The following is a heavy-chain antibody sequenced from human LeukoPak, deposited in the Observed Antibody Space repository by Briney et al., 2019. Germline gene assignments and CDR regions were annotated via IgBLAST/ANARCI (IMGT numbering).Heavy chain of an antibody. CDR3: AADGKVYEGFDY. V-gene: IGHV1-2*02. CDR2: INPNSGGT. CDR1: GYPFTGYY. Sequence: VASVKVSCKASGYPFTGYYMHWVRPALGQGLEWMGWINPNSGGTNYAQKFQGRVTMTRDTSISTAYMELSSLRSDDTAVYYCAADGKVYEGFDYWGQGTLVTVSS. D-gene: IGHD3-3*01. J-gene: IGHJ4*02.